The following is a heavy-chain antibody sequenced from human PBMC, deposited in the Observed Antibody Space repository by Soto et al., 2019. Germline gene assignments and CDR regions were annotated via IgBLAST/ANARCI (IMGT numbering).Heavy chain of an antibody. CDR1: GFTFSSYS. V-gene: IGHV3-23*01. CDR3: AKGAWGPGSHLDY. D-gene: IGHD3-10*01. CDR2: ISGSGGST. Sequence: GGSLGLSCAASGFTFSSYSMSWVRQAPGKGLEWVSAISGSGGSTYYADSVKGRFTISRDNSKNTLYLQMNSLGAEDTAVYYCAKGAWGPGSHLDYWGQGTLVTVS. J-gene: IGHJ4*02.